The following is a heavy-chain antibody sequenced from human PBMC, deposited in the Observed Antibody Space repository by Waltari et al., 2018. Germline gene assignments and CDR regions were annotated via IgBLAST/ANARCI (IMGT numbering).Heavy chain of an antibody. CDR2: MNPNSGNT. J-gene: IGHJ3*02. V-gene: IGHV1-8*01. CDR1: GYTFTSYD. Sequence: QVQLVQSGAEVKKPGASVKVSCKASGYTFTSYDINWVRQATGQGLEWMGWMNPNSGNTGYAQKFQGRVTITADESTSTAYMELSSLRSEDTAVYYCASEFDTAPGAFDIWGQGTMVTVSS. CDR3: ASEFDTAPGAFDI. D-gene: IGHD5-18*01.